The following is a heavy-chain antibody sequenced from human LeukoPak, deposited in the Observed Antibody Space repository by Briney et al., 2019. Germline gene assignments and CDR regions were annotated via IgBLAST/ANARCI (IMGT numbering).Heavy chain of an antibody. J-gene: IGHJ6*02. CDR3: ARDLSDYGDYYYGMDV. CDR1: GFTFSSYS. V-gene: IGHV3-21*01. Sequence: GGSLRLSCAASGFTFSSYSMNWVRQAPGRGLEWVSSISSSSSYIYYADSVKGRFTISRDNAKNSLYLQMNSLRAEDTAVYYCARDLSDYGDYYYGMDVWGQGTTVTVSS. D-gene: IGHD4-17*01. CDR2: ISSSSSYI.